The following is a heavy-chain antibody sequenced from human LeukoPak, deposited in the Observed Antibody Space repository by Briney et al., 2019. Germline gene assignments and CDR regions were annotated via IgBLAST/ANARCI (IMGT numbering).Heavy chain of an antibody. CDR1: AFTFSSYA. Sequence: GRSLRLSCAASAFTFSSYAMHWVRQARGQGLEWVAVISYDGSNKYYADSVKGRFTISRDNSKNTLYLQMNSLRAEDTAVYYCARGPAFDCSSTSCYSDAFDIWGQGTMVTVSS. D-gene: IGHD2-2*01. CDR2: ISYDGSNK. V-gene: IGHV3-30*04. CDR3: ARGPAFDCSSTSCYSDAFDI. J-gene: IGHJ3*02.